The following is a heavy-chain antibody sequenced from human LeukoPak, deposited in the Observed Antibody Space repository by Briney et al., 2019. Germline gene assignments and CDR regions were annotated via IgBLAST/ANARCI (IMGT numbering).Heavy chain of an antibody. Sequence: GGSLRLSCAASGFTFSGYYMSWIRQAPGKGLEWVSYISSSSSYTNYADSVKGRFTISRDNAKNSLYLQMNSLRAEDTAVYYCARVEEVGANDYWGQGTLVTVSS. CDR2: ISSSSSYT. V-gene: IGHV3-11*06. J-gene: IGHJ4*02. D-gene: IGHD1-26*01. CDR3: ARVEEVGANDY. CDR1: GFTFSGYY.